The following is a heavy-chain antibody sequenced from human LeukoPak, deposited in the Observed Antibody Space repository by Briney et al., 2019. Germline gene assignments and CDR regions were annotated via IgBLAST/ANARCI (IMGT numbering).Heavy chain of an antibody. J-gene: IGHJ5*02. CDR2: IYYSGST. CDR1: GGSISSYY. CDR3: ARDGGSGYSYGYFWFDP. Sequence: SQTLSLTCTVSGGSISSYYWSWIRQPPGKGLEWIGYIYYSGSTNYNPSLKSRVTISVDTSKNQFSLKLSSVTAADTAVYYCARDGGSGYSYGYFWFDPWGQGTLVTVSS. V-gene: IGHV4-59*01. D-gene: IGHD5-18*01.